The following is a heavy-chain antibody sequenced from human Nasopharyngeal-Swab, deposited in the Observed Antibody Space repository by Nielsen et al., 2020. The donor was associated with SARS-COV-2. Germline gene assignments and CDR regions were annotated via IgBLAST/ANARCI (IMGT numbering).Heavy chain of an antibody. CDR3: ARVPSDYGDPAGFDY. CDR1: GSSISSISYS. D-gene: IGHD4-17*01. CDR2: IYYSGST. Sequence: SEILSPPCPVSGSSISSISYSWGWILQPPGKGLAWIGYIYYSGSTYYNPSLESRVSMSVDTSKNHFSLKVSSVTAADTAVYYCARVPSDYGDPAGFDYWGQGILVTVSS. V-gene: IGHV4-39*02. J-gene: IGHJ4*02.